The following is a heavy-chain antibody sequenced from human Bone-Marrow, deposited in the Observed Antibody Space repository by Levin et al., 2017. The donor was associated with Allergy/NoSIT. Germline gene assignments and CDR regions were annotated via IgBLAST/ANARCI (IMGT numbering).Heavy chain of an antibody. Sequence: PGGSLLLSFSSSGFPFSDFGIHWVRQAPGKGLEWVALISYDASNEYYVDSVKGRFTISRDNSKNTVSLQMNSLRAEDTAVYYCAKDFLALPGDFSYSGMDVWGPGTTVTVSS. CDR3: AKDFLALPGDFSYSGMDV. D-gene: IGHD3-3*02. J-gene: IGHJ6*02. CDR1: GFPFSDFG. V-gene: IGHV3-30*18. CDR2: ISYDASNE.